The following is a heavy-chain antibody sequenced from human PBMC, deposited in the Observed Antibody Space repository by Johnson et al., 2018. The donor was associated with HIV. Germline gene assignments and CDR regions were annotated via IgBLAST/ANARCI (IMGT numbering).Heavy chain of an antibody. J-gene: IGHJ3*01. CDR3: AKGSGGEADAF. CDR2: IKEDGSEK. CDR1: GFTVSSNY. V-gene: IGHV3-7*05. D-gene: IGHD3-16*01. Sequence: VQLVESGGGLVQPGGSLRLSCAASGFTVSSNYMSWVRQAPGKGLQWVANIKEDGSEKYYVDSVRGRFTISRDNAKNSLYLQMNSLRAEDTALYYCAKGSGGEADAF.